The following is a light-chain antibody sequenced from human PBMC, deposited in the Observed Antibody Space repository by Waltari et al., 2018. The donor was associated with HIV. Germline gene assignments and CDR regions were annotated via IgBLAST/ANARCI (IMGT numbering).Light chain of an antibody. V-gene: IGLV1-47*01. CDR2: RNK. J-gene: IGLJ3*02. CDR3: DAWDDSLSGRV. Sequence: QSVLTQPPSASGTPGQRVTISCSGSRSNIGNNDVYWFQQLPGTAPKLLIYRNKHRPSGVPDRFTGSNSGTSVSLAISGLRSEDEADYYCDAWDDSLSGRVFGGGTKLTVL. CDR1: RSNIGNND.